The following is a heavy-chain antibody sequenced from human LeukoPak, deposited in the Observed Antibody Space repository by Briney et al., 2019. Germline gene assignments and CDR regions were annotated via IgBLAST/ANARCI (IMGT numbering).Heavy chain of an antibody. D-gene: IGHD6-19*01. CDR1: GFTFDDYA. V-gene: IGHV3-9*01. Sequence: GRSLRLSCAASGFTFDDYAMHWVRQSPGKGLEWVSAISWNSDTIGYADSVKGRFTISRDNAKNSLYLQMNSLRTEDTALYYCAKSPYSSGYYHYWGQGTLVTVPS. J-gene: IGHJ4*02. CDR2: ISWNSDTI. CDR3: AKSPYSSGYYHY.